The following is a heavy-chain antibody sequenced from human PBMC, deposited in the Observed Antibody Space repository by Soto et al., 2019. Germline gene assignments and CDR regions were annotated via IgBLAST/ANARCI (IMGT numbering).Heavy chain of an antibody. D-gene: IGHD6-13*01. CDR1: GYTFTSYG. Sequence: ASVKVSCKASGYTFTSYGINWVRQATGQGLEWMGWMNPNSGNTGYAQKFQGRVTMTRNTSISTAYMELSSLRSEDTAVYYCARERSAAGTGWFDPWGQGTLVTV. CDR3: ARERSAAGTGWFDP. V-gene: IGHV1-8*01. J-gene: IGHJ5*02. CDR2: MNPNSGNT.